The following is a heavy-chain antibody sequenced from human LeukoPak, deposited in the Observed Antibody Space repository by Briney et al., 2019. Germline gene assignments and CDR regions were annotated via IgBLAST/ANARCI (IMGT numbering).Heavy chain of an antibody. J-gene: IGHJ4*02. CDR1: GGSISSYY. CDR3: AKGASSGWPYYFDY. CDR2: ISGSGGTT. V-gene: IGHV3-23*01. D-gene: IGHD6-19*01. Sequence: ETLSLTCTVSGGSISSYYWSWIRQPPGKGLEWVSGISGSGGTTYYADSVKGRFTISRDNSKNTLYLQMNSLRAEDTAVYYCAKGASSGWPYYFDYWGQGTLVTVSS.